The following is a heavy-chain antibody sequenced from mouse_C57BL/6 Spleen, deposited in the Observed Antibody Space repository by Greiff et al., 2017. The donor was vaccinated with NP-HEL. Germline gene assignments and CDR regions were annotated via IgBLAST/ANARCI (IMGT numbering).Heavy chain of an antibody. CDR3: TREEGYDYVFDY. CDR2: ISSGGDYI. CDR1: GFTFSSYA. D-gene: IGHD2-4*01. Sequence: EVMLVESGEGLVKPGGSLKLSCAASGFTFSSYAMSWVRQTPEKRLEWVAYISSGGDYIYYADTVKGRFTISRDNARNTLYLQMSSLKSEDTAMYYCTREEGYDYVFDYWGQGTTLTVSS. V-gene: IGHV5-9-1*02. J-gene: IGHJ2*01.